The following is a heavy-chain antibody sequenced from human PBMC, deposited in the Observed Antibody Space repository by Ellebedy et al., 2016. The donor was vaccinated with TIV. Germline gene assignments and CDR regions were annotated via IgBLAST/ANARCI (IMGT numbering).Heavy chain of an antibody. CDR2: ISYDGTKK. D-gene: IGHD1-14*01. V-gene: IGHV3-30*04. J-gene: IGHJ6*02. CDR3: ARDTGDGMDV. Sequence: GESLKISXAASGFVFSAYTMHWVRQAPGQGLEWVTIISYDGTKKYYADSVKGRFTFSRDNSQNTVYLQMNSLRVDDTALYYCARDTGDGMDVWGPGTAVAVSS. CDR1: GFVFSAYT.